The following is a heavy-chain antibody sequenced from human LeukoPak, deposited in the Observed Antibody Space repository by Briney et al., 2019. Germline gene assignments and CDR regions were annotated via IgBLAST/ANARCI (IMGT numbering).Heavy chain of an antibody. CDR3: ARGAYYYDSSGAFDY. Sequence: GGSLRLSCAASGFTFSSYEMNWVRQAPGKELEWVSYISSSGSTIYYADSVKGRFTISRDNAKNSLYLQMNSLRAEDTAVYYCARGAYYYDSSGAFDYWGQGTLVTVSS. J-gene: IGHJ4*02. CDR2: ISSSGSTI. V-gene: IGHV3-48*03. CDR1: GFTFSSYE. D-gene: IGHD3-22*01.